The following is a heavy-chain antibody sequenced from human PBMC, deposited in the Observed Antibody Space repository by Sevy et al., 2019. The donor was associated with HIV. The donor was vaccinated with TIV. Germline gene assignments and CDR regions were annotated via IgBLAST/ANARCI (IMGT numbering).Heavy chain of an antibody. CDR2: IHSSGTT. CDR3: ARWLGGAPGTINWFDP. J-gene: IGHJ5*02. CDR1: GGSISTYY. V-gene: IGHV4-4*07. Sequence: SETLSLTCTVSGGSISTYYWSWIRQPAGEGLEWIGRIHSSGTTDYNPSLRSRVTMSLGTSKMQFSLGLRSVTVADSAMYFCARWLGGAPGTINWFDPWGQGTLVTVSS. D-gene: IGHD6-19*01.